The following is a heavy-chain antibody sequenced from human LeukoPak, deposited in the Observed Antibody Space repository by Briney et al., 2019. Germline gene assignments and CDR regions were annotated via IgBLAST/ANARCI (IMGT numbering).Heavy chain of an antibody. D-gene: IGHD7-27*01. J-gene: IGHJ3*02. CDR3: AKKKNWGLYAFDI. V-gene: IGHV3-23*01. CDR1: GFTFSSYA. CDR2: ISGSGGTT. Sequence: PGGSLRLSCAAPGFTFSSYAMSWVRQAPGKGLEWVSAISGSGGTTYYADSVKGRFTISRDNSKNTLYLQMNSLRAEDTAVYYCAKKKNWGLYAFDIWGQGTMVTVSS.